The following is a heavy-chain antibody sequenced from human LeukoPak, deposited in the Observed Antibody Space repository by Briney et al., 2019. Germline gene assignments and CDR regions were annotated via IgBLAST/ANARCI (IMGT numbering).Heavy chain of an antibody. J-gene: IGHJ3*02. Sequence: SETLSLTCTVSGGSMSSYYWSWIRQPAGKGLEWIGRIYTSESTNYNPSLKSRVTMSVDTSKNQFSLKLSSVTAADTAVYYCARASDYHHAFDIWGQGTMVTVSS. D-gene: IGHD4-11*01. CDR3: ARASDYHHAFDI. CDR2: IYTSEST. V-gene: IGHV4-4*07. CDR1: GGSMSSYY.